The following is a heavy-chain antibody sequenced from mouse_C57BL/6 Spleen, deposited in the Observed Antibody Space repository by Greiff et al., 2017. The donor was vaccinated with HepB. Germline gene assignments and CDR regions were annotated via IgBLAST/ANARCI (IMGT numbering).Heavy chain of an antibody. Sequence: VKLQESGAELVRPGASVTLSCKASGYTFTDYEMHWVKQTPVHGLEWIGAIDPETGGTAYNQKFKGKAILTADKSSSTAYMELRSLTSEDSAVYYCTRGGRSYAMDYWGQGTSVTVSS. CDR3: TRGGRSYAMDY. CDR1: GYTFTDYE. V-gene: IGHV1-15*01. CDR2: IDPETGGT. J-gene: IGHJ4*01.